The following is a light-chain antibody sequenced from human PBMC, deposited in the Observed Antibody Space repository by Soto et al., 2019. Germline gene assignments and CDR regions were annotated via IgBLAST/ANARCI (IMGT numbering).Light chain of an antibody. J-gene: IGKJ1*01. CDR1: QSINSY. CDR2: AAS. V-gene: IGKV1-39*01. Sequence: DIQMTQSPSSLSASVGDRVTITCRASQSINSYLNWYQQKPGKAPKLLIYAASSLQSWFPSRFSGSVSGTDFTLTISSLQPEDFATYYCQQSYSTPRTFGQGTKVDIK. CDR3: QQSYSTPRT.